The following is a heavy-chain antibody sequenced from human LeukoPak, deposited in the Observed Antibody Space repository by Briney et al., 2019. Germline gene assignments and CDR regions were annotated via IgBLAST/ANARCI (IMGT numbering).Heavy chain of an antibody. D-gene: IGHD3-22*01. CDR2: IWYDGSKK. Sequence: GGSLRLSCAASGCTFSSYGMHWVRQAPGKGLEWVAVIWYDGSKKYYADSVKGRFTISRDNSKNTLYLQMNSLRAEDTAVYYCARFYDSSGYYYYYYGMDVWGQGTTVTVSS. J-gene: IGHJ6*02. V-gene: IGHV3-33*01. CDR1: GCTFSSYG. CDR3: ARFYDSSGYYYYYYGMDV.